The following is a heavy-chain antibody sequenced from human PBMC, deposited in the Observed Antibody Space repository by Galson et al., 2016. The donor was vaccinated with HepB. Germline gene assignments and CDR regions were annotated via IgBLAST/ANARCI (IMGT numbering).Heavy chain of an antibody. CDR1: GYTFTNYG. CDR2: IGAYNGDT. J-gene: IGHJ3*01. CDR3: ARDLHYYGSGSYSDTFDV. Sequence: SVKVSCKASGYTFTNYGLSWVRQARGRGLEWMRWIGAYNGDTNYAQKLQGRVTMTTDTSTSTADMERRSLRYDDTAIYYCARDLHYYGSGSYSDTFDVWGQVTLVTVSS. D-gene: IGHD3-10*01. V-gene: IGHV1-18*01.